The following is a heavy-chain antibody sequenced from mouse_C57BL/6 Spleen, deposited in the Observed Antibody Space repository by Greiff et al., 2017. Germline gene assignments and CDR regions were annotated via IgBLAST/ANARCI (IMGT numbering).Heavy chain of an antibody. CDR3: VRHAIYYYGSSYLYYAMDY. D-gene: IGHD1-1*01. V-gene: IGHV10-1*01. J-gene: IGHJ4*01. CDR2: IRSKSNNYAT. CDR1: GFSFNTYA. Sequence: EVTLVESGGGLVQPKGSLKLSCAASGFSFNTYAMNWVRQAPGTGLEWVARIRSKSNNYATYYADSVKDRFTISRDDSESMLYLQMNNLKTEDTAMYYCVRHAIYYYGSSYLYYAMDYWGQGTSVTVSS.